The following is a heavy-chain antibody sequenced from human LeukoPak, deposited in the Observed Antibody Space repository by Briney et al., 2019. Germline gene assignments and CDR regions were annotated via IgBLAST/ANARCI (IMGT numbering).Heavy chain of an antibody. CDR2: IYPGDSDT. J-gene: IGHJ6*04. CDR1: GYSFTSYW. Sequence: GESLKISCKGSGYSFTSYWIGWVRQMPGKGLEWMGIIYPGDSDTRYSPSFQGQVTISADKSTSTAYLQWSSLKASDTAMYYCARHVYEDYYGTPSPMDVWGKGTTVTISS. CDR3: ARHVYEDYYGTPSPMDV. D-gene: IGHD3-10*01. V-gene: IGHV5-51*01.